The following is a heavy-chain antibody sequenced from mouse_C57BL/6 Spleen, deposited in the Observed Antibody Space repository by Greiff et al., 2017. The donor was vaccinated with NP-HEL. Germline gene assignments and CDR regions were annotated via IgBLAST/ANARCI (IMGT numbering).Heavy chain of an antibody. CDR3: ARLGLRSFDY. CDR2: INPNNGGT. V-gene: IGHV1-26*01. J-gene: IGHJ2*01. CDR1: GYTFTDYY. Sequence: EVQLQQSGPELVKPGASVKISCKASGYTFTDYYMNWVKQSHGKSLEWIGDINPNNGGTSYNQKFMGKATLTVDKSSSTAYMELRSLTSEDSAVYYCARLGLRSFDYWGQGTTLTVSS. D-gene: IGHD1-1*01.